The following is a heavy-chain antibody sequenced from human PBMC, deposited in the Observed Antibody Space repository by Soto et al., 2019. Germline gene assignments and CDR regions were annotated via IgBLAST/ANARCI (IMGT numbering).Heavy chain of an antibody. CDR3: ARDHPRYGSGSGRYGMDV. V-gene: IGHV3-73*01. D-gene: IGHD3-10*01. J-gene: IGHJ6*02. CDR2: IRSKANSYAT. CDR1: GLTFGGSS. Sequence: EGSLRLSCAAAGLTFGGSSMHWVRKASGTGLEWDGSIRSKANSYATAYAASVKGRFTISRDDSKNTAYLQMNSLKAEDTAVYYCARDHPRYGSGSGRYGMDVWGQGTTVTVSS.